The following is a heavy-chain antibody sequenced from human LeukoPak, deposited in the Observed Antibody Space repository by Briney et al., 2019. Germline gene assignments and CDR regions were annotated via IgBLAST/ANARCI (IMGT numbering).Heavy chain of an antibody. V-gene: IGHV1-2*02. J-gene: IGHJ4*02. CDR1: GYTFTNYY. CDR3: TRDLLGFATTPLSD. CDR2: INPNRGDT. Sequence: ASVRVSCKASGYTFTNYYMHWVRQAPGHGLEWMGWINPNRGDTNYAQKFQGRVTMTRDTSISTAFMELTRLTSDDTAIYYCTRDLLGFATTPLSDWGQGTLVTVSS. D-gene: IGHD4-17*01.